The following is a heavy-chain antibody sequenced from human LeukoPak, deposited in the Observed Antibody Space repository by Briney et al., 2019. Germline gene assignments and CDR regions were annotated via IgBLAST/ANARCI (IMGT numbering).Heavy chain of an antibody. CDR3: AKSYDSSGYSGWFDP. CDR1: GFTFSSYW. J-gene: IGHJ5*02. D-gene: IGHD3-22*01. V-gene: IGHV3-23*01. Sequence: GGSLRLSCAASGFTFSSYWMHWVRQAPGKGLEWVSAISGSGGSTYYADSVKGRFTISRDNSKNTLYLQMNSLRAEDTAVYYCAKSYDSSGYSGWFDPWGQGTLVTVSS. CDR2: ISGSGGST.